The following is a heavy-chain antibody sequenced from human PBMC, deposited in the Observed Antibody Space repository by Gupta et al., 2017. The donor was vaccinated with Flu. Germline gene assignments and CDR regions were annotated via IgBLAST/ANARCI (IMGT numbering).Heavy chain of an antibody. CDR2: ISYDGSNK. Sequence: QVQLVESGGGVVQPGRSLRLSCAASGFTFSSYGMHWVRQAPGKGLEWVAVISYDGSNKNYADSVKGRFTISRDYSKNTLYLQMNSLRAEDTAVYYCAKVSYSGYFIYYYYGMDVWGQGTTVTVSS. V-gene: IGHV3-30*18. J-gene: IGHJ6*02. CDR3: AKVSYSGYFIYYYYGMDV. D-gene: IGHD5-12*01. CDR1: GFTFSSYG.